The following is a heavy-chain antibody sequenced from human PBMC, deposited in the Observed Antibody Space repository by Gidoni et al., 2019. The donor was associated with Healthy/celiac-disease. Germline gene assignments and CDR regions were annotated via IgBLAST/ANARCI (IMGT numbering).Heavy chain of an antibody. J-gene: IGHJ3*02. CDR3: AKDGGYGSGSEFGAFDI. Sequence: QVQLVESGGGVVQPGRSLRLSCAASGFTFISYGMHWVRQAPGKGLEWVAVISYDGSNKYYADSVKGRFTISRDNSKNTLYLQMNSLRAEDTAVYYCAKDGGYGSGSEFGAFDIWGQGTMVTVSS. CDR1: GFTFISYG. V-gene: IGHV3-30*18. D-gene: IGHD3-10*01. CDR2: ISYDGSNK.